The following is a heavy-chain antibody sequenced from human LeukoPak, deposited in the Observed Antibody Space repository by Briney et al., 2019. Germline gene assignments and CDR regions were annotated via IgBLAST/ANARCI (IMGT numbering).Heavy chain of an antibody. J-gene: IGHJ4*02. V-gene: IGHV3-23*01. D-gene: IGHD3/OR15-3a*01. CDR1: GFTLSSYA. CDR3: TRGSSRTGYNC. Sequence: PGGSLRLSCAASGFTLSSYAMTWVRQAPGKGLEWVSAIASGGSTYYADSVKGRFTISRDNSKNTLYLQMNSLRVEDTAVYYCTRGSSRTGYNCWRQGVLVTVSS. CDR2: IASGGST.